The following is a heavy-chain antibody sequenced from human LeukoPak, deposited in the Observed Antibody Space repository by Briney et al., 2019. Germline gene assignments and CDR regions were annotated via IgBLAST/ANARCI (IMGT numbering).Heavy chain of an antibody. CDR1: GDSVSTSAYY. D-gene: IGHD2-2*01. Sequence: SETLSLTCTVSGDSVSTSAYYWGWIRQSPGKGLEWIGSVYYTGTTFYNPSLKSRITISVDTSKNQFSLKLNSVTAADTALYYCAREFPSPHNRFDPWGQGTLVGVSS. CDR3: AREFPSPHNRFDP. V-gene: IGHV4-39*02. J-gene: IGHJ5*02. CDR2: VYYTGTT.